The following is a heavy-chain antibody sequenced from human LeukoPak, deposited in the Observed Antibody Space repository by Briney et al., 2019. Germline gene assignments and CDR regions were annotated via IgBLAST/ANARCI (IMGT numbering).Heavy chain of an antibody. V-gene: IGHV4-34*01. D-gene: IGHD2-2*01. CDR2: INHSGST. J-gene: IGHJ4*02. CDR1: GGSFSGYY. Sequence: SDTLSLTCALYGGSFSGYYWSGLRQPPGKGLEGIGEINHSGSTNYNPSLKSRVTISVDTSKNQFSLKLSSVTAADTAVYYCARADIVVVPAVDDWGQGTLVTVSS. CDR3: ARADIVVVPAVDD.